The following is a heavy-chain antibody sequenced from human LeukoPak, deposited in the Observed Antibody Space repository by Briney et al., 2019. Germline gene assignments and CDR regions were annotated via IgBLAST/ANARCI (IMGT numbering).Heavy chain of an antibody. CDR3: ARGQAPKVYYGSGRVSLSRWNWFDP. V-gene: IGHV4-39*01. CDR2: VSYSGST. D-gene: IGHD3-10*01. J-gene: IGHJ5*02. Sequence: PSETLPLTCTVSGGSISSSTYYWGWIRQPPGKGLEWIGSVSYSGSTYYNPSLKSRVTISVDTSKNQFSLKLSSVTAPDTAMYYCARGQAPKVYYGSGRVSLSRWNWFDPWGQGTLVTVSS. CDR1: GGSISSSTYY.